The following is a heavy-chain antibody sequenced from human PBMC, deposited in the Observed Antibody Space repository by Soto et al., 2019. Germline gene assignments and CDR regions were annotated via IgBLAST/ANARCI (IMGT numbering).Heavy chain of an antibody. D-gene: IGHD3-3*01. CDR3: ASLAWDSAPHFDS. CDR1: GDSISSYY. J-gene: IGHJ4*02. CDR2: IYVSGST. Sequence: SETLSLTCTVSGDSISSYYWSWIRQPPGKGLEWIGYIYVSGSTSYNPSLKSRVTISGDTSKNQFSLKLFSVTAADTAVYYCASLAWDSAPHFDSWGQGTPVTVSS. V-gene: IGHV4-59*01.